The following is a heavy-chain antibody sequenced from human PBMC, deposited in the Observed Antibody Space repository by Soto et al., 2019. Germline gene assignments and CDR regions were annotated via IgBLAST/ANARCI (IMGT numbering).Heavy chain of an antibody. Sequence: ASVKVSCKASGYTFTSYYMHWVRQAPGQGLEWMGWINPNSGGTNYAQKFQGWVTMTRDTSISTAYMELSRLRSDDTAVYYCARASVGCSGGSCYFAHIDYWGQGTLVTVSS. V-gene: IGHV1-2*04. CDR1: GYTFTSYY. J-gene: IGHJ4*02. CDR2: INPNSGGT. D-gene: IGHD2-15*01. CDR3: ARASVGCSGGSCYFAHIDY.